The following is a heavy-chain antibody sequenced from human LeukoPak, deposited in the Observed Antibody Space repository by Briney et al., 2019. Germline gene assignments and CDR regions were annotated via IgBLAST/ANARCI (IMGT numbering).Heavy chain of an antibody. V-gene: IGHV4-34*01. CDR2: INHSGST. D-gene: IGHD3-10*01. J-gene: IGHJ4*02. CDR1: GGSFSGYY. Sequence: PSETLSLTCAVYGGSFSGYYWSWIRQPPGKGLEWIGEINHSGSTNYNPSLKSRVTISVDTSKNQFSLKLSSVTAAGTAVYYCARVYYYRGYFDYWGQGILVTVSS. CDR3: ARVYYYRGYFDY.